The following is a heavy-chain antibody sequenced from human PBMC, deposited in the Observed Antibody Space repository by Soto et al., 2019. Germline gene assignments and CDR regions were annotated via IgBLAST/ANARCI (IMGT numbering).Heavy chain of an antibody. J-gene: IGHJ4*01. V-gene: IGHV3-15*07. CDR1: GFIFSNAW. D-gene: IGHD2-2*01. CDR3: TTDSYINMPIVRFDY. CDR2: IKSKADGGTT. Sequence: GGSLRLSCAASGFIFSNAWINWVRQAPGKGLEWVGRIKSKADGGTTDFAAPVKGRFAISRHDSKNMMYMEMSSLRTEDTAVYYCTTDSYINMPIVRFDYWCHGTLVTVSS.